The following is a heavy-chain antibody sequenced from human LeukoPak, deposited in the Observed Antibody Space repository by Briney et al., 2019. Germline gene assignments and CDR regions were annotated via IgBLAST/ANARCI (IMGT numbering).Heavy chain of an antibody. CDR2: INPSGGGT. CDR1: GYTFTSYY. J-gene: IGHJ4*02. CDR3: ARIHDSNYGFDY. Sequence: ASAKVSCKASGYTFTSYYMHWVRQAPGQGLDWMGMINPSGGGTSYAQNFQGRVTMTRDTSTSTVYMELSSLRSEDTAVYHCARIHDSNYGFDYWGQGTLVTVSS. V-gene: IGHV1-46*03. D-gene: IGHD4-11*01.